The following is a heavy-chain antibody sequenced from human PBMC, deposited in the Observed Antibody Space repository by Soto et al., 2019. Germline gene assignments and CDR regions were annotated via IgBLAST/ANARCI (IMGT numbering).Heavy chain of an antibody. CDR3: ARVAQPGGYSGYDPHDY. V-gene: IGHV4-4*02. CDR2: IYHSGST. Sequence: ASETLSLTCAVSGGSISSSNWWSWVRQPPGKGLEWIGEIYHSGSTNYNPSLKSRVTISVDKSKNQFSLKLSSVTAADTAVYYCARVAQPGGYSGYDPHDYWGQGTLVTVSS. J-gene: IGHJ4*02. D-gene: IGHD5-12*01. CDR1: GGSISSSNW.